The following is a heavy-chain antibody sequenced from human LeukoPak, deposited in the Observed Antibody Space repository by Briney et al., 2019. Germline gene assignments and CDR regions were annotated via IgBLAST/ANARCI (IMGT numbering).Heavy chain of an antibody. J-gene: IGHJ4*02. V-gene: IGHV5-51*01. CDR3: ARLAVPTTGGLDF. CDR1: GYSFSRHW. D-gene: IGHD4-17*01. Sequence: GESLQISCQGSGYSFSRHWIAWVRQMPGKGLEWMGIIYSDDSKTRYSPSFQGQVTISADKFIRTAYLQWSSLKASDTAMYYCARLAVPTTGGLDFWGQGTLVTVSS. CDR2: IYSDDSKT.